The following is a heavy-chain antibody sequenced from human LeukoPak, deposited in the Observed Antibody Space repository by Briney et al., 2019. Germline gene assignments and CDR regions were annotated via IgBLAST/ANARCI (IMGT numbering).Heavy chain of an antibody. CDR2: INPSDSST. Sequence: ASVKVSCKASGYTFTSYQMHWVRQAPGQGLEWMGIINPSDSSTSYAQKFQGRVTMTRDTSTSTVYMELSSLRSEDTAAYYCARGGNYYYDSSGYNDAFDIWGQGTMVTVSS. CDR3: ARGGNYYYDSSGYNDAFDI. D-gene: IGHD3-22*01. J-gene: IGHJ3*02. V-gene: IGHV1-46*01. CDR1: GYTFTSYQ.